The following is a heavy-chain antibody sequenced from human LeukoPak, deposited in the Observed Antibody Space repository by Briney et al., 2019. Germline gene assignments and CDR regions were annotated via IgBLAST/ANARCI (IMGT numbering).Heavy chain of an antibody. CDR3: ARVWGDLYFDL. D-gene: IGHD3-16*01. CDR1: GFTFSTYE. J-gene: IGHJ2*01. V-gene: IGHV3-48*03. Sequence: GGSLRLSCAASGFTFSTYEMNWVRQAPGKGLEWVSYISSGNDPIYYADSVKGRLTISRDNAKNSVYLQMNSLRAEDTAVYYCARVWGDLYFDLWGRGTLVTVSS. CDR2: ISSGNDPI.